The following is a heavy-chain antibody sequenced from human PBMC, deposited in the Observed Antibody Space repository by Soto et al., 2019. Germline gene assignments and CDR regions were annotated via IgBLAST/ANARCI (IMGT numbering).Heavy chain of an antibody. Sequence: SETLSLTCTVSGGSISSYYWSWIRQPPGKGLEWIGYIYYNVNTNYNPSLKSRVTISVDTSKNQFSLKLSSVTAADTAVYYCARQDDYSNYGYFDYWGQGALVTVSS. D-gene: IGHD4-4*01. CDR2: IYYNVNT. CDR3: ARQDDYSNYGYFDY. CDR1: GGSISSYY. V-gene: IGHV4-59*01. J-gene: IGHJ4*03.